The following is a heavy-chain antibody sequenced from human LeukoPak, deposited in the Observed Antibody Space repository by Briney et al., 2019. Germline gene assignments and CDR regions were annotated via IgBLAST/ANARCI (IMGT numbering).Heavy chain of an antibody. D-gene: IGHD2/OR15-2a*01. Sequence: PGGSLRLSCAASRFTFRNYAMSWARQAPGRGLEWLSIISGTADSKYYADSVKGRFTISRDNPRSTLYLQMNSLRAEDTAVYYCAKDRNSWPTNFDSWGQGTLVTVSA. CDR2: ISGTADSK. V-gene: IGHV3-23*01. CDR3: AKDRNSWPTNFDS. J-gene: IGHJ4*02. CDR1: RFTFRNYA.